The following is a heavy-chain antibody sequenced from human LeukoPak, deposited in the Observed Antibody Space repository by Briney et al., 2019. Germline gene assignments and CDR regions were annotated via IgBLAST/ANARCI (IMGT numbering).Heavy chain of an antibody. Sequence: ASVKVSCKASGYTFTSYDINWVRQATRQGLEWMGWMNPNSGNTGYAQKFQGRVTMTRNTSISTAYMELSSLRSEDTAVYYCARGRIRYSSGWYLYYYGMDVWGQGTTVTVSS. V-gene: IGHV1-8*01. CDR1: GYTFTSYD. D-gene: IGHD6-19*01. CDR3: ARGRIRYSSGWYLYYYGMDV. J-gene: IGHJ6*02. CDR2: MNPNSGNT.